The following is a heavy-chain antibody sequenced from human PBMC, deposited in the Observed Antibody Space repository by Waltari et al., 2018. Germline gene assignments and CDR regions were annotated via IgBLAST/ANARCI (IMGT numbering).Heavy chain of an antibody. CDR2: ISWNSGSI. Sequence: EVQLVESGGGLVQPGRSLRLSCAASGFTFDDYAMHWVRQAPGKGLEWVSGISWNSGSIGYADSVKGRFTISRDNAKNSLYLQMNSLRAEDTALYYCAKVARGYYFDYWGQGTLVTVSS. J-gene: IGHJ4*02. V-gene: IGHV3-9*01. CDR1: GFTFDDYA. CDR3: AKVARGYYFDY. D-gene: IGHD3-10*01.